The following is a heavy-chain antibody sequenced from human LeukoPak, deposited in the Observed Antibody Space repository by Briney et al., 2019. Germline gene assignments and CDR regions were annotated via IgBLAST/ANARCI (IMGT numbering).Heavy chain of an antibody. Sequence: PSETLSLTCAVSGYSISSGYYWGWIRRPPGKGLEWIGSIYHSGSTYYNPSLKSRVTMSVDMSKNQLSLKLSSVTAADTAVYYCAREGYYYDSSGYTPFDPWGQGTLVTVSS. CDR3: AREGYYYDSSGYTPFDP. CDR1: GYSISSGYY. D-gene: IGHD3-22*01. J-gene: IGHJ5*02. V-gene: IGHV4-38-2*02. CDR2: IYHSGST.